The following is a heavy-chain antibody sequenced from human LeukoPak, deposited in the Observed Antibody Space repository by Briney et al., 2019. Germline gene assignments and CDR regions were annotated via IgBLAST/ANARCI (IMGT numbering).Heavy chain of an antibody. D-gene: IGHD3-10*01. CDR3: ARLGSLTHAAFHI. CDR2: INSDGSGT. V-gene: IGHV3-74*01. J-gene: IGHJ3*02. Sequence: GGSLRLSCAASGFTFSSYWMHWVRQAPGKGLVWVSRINSDGSGTSYADSVKGRFTISRDNAKNTLYLQMNSLRAEDTAVYYCARLGSLTHAAFHIWGQAPTVTASS. CDR1: GFTFSSYW.